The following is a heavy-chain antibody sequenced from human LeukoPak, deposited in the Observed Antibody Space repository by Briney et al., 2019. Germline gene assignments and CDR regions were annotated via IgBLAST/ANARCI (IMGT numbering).Heavy chain of an antibody. J-gene: IGHJ3*02. CDR2: IYYSGST. V-gene: IGHV4-39*01. D-gene: IGHD6-13*01. CDR1: GGSISSSSYY. CDR3: ARQQLVHGDAFDI. Sequence: PSETLSLTCTVSGGSISSSSYYWGWIRQPPGKGLEWIGSIYYSGSTYYNPSLKSRFTISVDTSKNQFSLKLSSVTAADTAVYYCARQQLVHGDAFDIWGQGTMVTVSS.